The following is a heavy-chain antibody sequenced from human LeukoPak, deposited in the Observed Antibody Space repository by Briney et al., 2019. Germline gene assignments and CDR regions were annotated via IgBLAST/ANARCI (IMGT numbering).Heavy chain of an antibody. V-gene: IGHV4-59*01. CDR1: GGSISSYY. CDR3: ARGGGLRYNSGWYWYFDY. CDR2: IYYSGST. D-gene: IGHD6-19*01. J-gene: IGHJ4*02. Sequence: SETLSLTCTVSGGSISSYYWSWIRQPPGKGLEWIGYIYYSGSTNYNPSLKSRVTISVDTSKNHFSLKLSSVTAADAAVYYCARGGGLRYNSGWYWYFDYWGQGTLVTVSS.